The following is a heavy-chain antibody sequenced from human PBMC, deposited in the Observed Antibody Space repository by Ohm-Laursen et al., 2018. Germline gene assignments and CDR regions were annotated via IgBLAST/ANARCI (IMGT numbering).Heavy chain of an antibody. J-gene: IGHJ6*02. Sequence: SETLSLTCAVYGGSFSGYYWGWIRQPPGKGLEWIGEFNHSGGTNYNPSLKNRVTISVDTSKNKFSLKLSSVTAEDTAVYYCAREEDRFLEWFPPEIKKFYGMDVWGQGTTVTVSS. CDR2: FNHSGGT. CDR3: AREEDRFLEWFPPEIKKFYGMDV. D-gene: IGHD3-3*01. CDR1: GGSFSGYY. V-gene: IGHV4-34*01.